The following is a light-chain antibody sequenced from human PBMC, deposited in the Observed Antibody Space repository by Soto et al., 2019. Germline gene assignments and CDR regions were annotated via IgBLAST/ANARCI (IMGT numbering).Light chain of an antibody. CDR2: SSN. V-gene: IGLV1-44*01. Sequence: QSVLTQPPSASGTPGQRVTISCSGSSSNIGSNNVNWYQQLPGTAPKLLIYSSNQRPSGVPDRFSGSKSGTSASLAISGLQSADEADYYCAAWDDSLNGYYVFVTGTKVTV. CDR1: SSNIGSNN. CDR3: AAWDDSLNGYYV. J-gene: IGLJ1*01.